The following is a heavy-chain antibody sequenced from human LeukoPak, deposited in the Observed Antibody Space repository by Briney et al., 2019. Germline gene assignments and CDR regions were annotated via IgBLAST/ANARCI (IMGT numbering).Heavy chain of an antibody. CDR1: GYTFTGYY. V-gene: IGHV1-2*02. CDR3: PRDLQLRYPYYFDY. D-gene: IGHD3-9*01. J-gene: IGHJ4*02. Sequence: ASVKVSCKASGYTFTGYYMHWVRQAPGQGLEWMGWINPNSGGTNYAQKFQGRVTMTKNTSISTAYMELSRLRSDDTAVYYCPRDLQLRYPYYFDYWGQGTLVTVSS. CDR2: INPNSGGT.